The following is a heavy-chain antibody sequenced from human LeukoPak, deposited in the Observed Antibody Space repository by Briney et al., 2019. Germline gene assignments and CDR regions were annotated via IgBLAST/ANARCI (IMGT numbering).Heavy chain of an antibody. D-gene: IGHD4-23*01. J-gene: IGHJ6*03. CDR2: IIPILGIA. CDR3: VRDKDGGKKYYYYYMDV. V-gene: IGHV1-69*04. CDR1: GGTFSSYT. Sequence: SVKVSCKASGGTFSSYTISWLRQAPGQGLEWMGRIIPILGIANYAQKFQGRVTITADKSTSTAYMELSSLRSEDTAVYYCVRDKDGGKKYYYYYMDVWGKGTTVTVSS.